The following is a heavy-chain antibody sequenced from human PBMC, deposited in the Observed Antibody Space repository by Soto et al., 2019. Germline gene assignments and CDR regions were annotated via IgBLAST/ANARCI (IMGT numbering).Heavy chain of an antibody. CDR3: TRGRYTGDCGGDCPLDY. D-gene: IGHD2-21*01. V-gene: IGHV3-49*02. J-gene: IGHJ4*02. CDR2: ASGFTF. Sequence: ASGFTFEYAASVKGRFTISRDDSKSIAYLQMNSLKTEDTAVYYCTRGRYTGDCGGDCPLDYWGQGTLVTVSS.